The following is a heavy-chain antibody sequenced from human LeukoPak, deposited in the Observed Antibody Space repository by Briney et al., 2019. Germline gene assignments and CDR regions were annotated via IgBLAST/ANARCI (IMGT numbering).Heavy chain of an antibody. J-gene: IGHJ4*02. Sequence: PGGSLRLSCAASGFTFRTYGMHWARQAPGKGLEWVANIKEDGSQKYYVDSVRGRFTISRDNADNSLYLQMNSLTAEDTAVYYCVRYRREGLYYFDYWGQGTLVTVSS. CDR2: IKEDGSQK. V-gene: IGHV3-7*01. CDR3: VRYRREGLYYFDY. CDR1: GFTFRTYG.